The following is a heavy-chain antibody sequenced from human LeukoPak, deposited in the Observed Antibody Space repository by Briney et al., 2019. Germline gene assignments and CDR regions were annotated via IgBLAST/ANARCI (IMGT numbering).Heavy chain of an antibody. CDR2: IYYSGST. Sequence: KTSETLSLTCTVSGGSISSSSYYWGWIRQPPGKGLEWVGSIYYSGSTYYNPSLKSRVTISVDTSKNQFSLKLSSVTAADTAVYYCARYGSYTVHDAFDIWGQGTMVTVSS. CDR1: GGSISSSSYY. V-gene: IGHV4-39*01. D-gene: IGHD1-26*01. J-gene: IGHJ3*02. CDR3: ARYGSYTVHDAFDI.